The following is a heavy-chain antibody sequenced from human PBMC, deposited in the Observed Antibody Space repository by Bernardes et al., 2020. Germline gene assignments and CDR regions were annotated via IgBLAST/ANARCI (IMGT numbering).Heavy chain of an antibody. J-gene: IGHJ4*02. CDR2: ISAYNGNT. CDR1: GYTFTSYG. V-gene: IGHV1-18*01. D-gene: IGHD3-10*01. CDR3: ARVPYGSGSYYFYYFDY. Sequence: ASVKVSCKASGYTFTSYGISWVRQAPGQGLEWMGWISAYNGNTNYAQKLQGRVTMTTDTSTSTAYMELRSLRSDDTAVYYCARVPYGSGSYYFYYFDYWGQGTLVTVSS.